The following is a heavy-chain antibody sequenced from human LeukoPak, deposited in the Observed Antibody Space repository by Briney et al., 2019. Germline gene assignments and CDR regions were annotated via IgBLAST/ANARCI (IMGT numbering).Heavy chain of an antibody. D-gene: IGHD2-15*01. J-gene: IGHJ4*02. Sequence: GGSLRLSCAASGFTFSSYAMHWVRHAQGNGLEWVAVISYDGSNKYYADSVKGRFTISRDNSKNTLYLQMNSLRAEDTAVYYCARTQGHCSGGSCYYVYWGQGTLVTVSS. V-gene: IGHV3-30*04. CDR2: ISYDGSNK. CDR3: ARTQGHCSGGSCYYVY. CDR1: GFTFSSYA.